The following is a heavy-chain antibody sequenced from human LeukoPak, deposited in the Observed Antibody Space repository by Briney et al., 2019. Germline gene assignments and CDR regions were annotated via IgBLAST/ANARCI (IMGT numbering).Heavy chain of an antibody. CDR2: IYYHGST. Sequence: SETLSLTCTVSGGSISSSSYYWGWIRQPPGKGLEWIGSIYYHGSTYYNPSLKSRVTISVDMSKNQFLLKLSSVTAADTAVYYCATEASDTSLLDYWGQGTLVTVSS. CDR3: ATEASDTSLLDY. V-gene: IGHV4-39*06. CDR1: GGSISSSSYY. J-gene: IGHJ4*02. D-gene: IGHD1-26*01.